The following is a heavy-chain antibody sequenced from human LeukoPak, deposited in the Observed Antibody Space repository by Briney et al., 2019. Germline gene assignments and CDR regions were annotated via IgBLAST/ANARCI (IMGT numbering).Heavy chain of an antibody. Sequence: SGTLSLTCIVSGGSITSDYWTWIRQSPGKGLEWIGYVYYTGSTNYHPSFKSRITISMDTSKNQFSLIMTSVTAADTAVYYCARLSSGSNRSHFDYWGQGTLVTVSS. D-gene: IGHD3-10*01. CDR1: GGSITSDY. CDR3: ARLSSGSNRSHFDY. CDR2: VYYTGST. J-gene: IGHJ4*02. V-gene: IGHV4-59*08.